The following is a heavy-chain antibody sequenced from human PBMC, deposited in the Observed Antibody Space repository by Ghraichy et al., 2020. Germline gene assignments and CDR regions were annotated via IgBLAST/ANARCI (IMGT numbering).Heavy chain of an antibody. D-gene: IGHD2-21*02. V-gene: IGHV3-30*03. CDR1: GFTFRTYG. J-gene: IGHJ5*01. CDR2: ISYHRKKA. CDR3: ARDSVPVVTPIEDFLANTFDS. Sequence: SCTVSGFTFRTYGIHWVRQTPGKGLEWVAVISYHRKKAFYVDSVKGRFTVSRDDARDTVYLQMISLRLEDTGVYYCARDSVPVVTPIEDFLANTFDSWGQGTLVTVSS.